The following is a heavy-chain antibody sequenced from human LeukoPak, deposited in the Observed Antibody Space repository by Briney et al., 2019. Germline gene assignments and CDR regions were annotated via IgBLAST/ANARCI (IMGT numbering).Heavy chain of an antibody. CDR1: GFTFSSYG. V-gene: IGHV3-30*18. J-gene: IGHJ4*02. D-gene: IGHD3-10*01. CDR3: AKDGSGRMFDY. Sequence: GGSLRLSCAASGFTFSSYGMHWVRQAPGKGLEWVAVISYDGSNKYYADSVKGRLTISRDNSKNTLYLQMNSLRAEDTAVYYCAKDGSGRMFDYWGQGTLVTVSS. CDR2: ISYDGSNK.